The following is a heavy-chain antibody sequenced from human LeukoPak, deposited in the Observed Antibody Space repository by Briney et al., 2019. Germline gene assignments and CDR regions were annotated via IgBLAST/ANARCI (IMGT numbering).Heavy chain of an antibody. J-gene: IGHJ6*03. V-gene: IGHV3-30*02. D-gene: IGHD3-10*01. CDR1: GFTFNNYG. CDR2: IRYNGNIQ. Sequence: GGSLRLSCAASGFTFNNYGMHWVRQAPGKGLEWVAFIRYNGNIQYYADAEKGRFTISRDNSKTTLYLQMNSLKGDDTAVYYCAKDSAFYYIDVWGKGTTVIISS. CDR3: AKDSAFYYIDV.